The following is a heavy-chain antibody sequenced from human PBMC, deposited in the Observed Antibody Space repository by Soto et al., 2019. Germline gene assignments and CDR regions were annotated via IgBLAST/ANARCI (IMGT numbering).Heavy chain of an antibody. CDR3: ARHRGYCDILAGYYTKYNFDY. CDR2: IYFSRTS. D-gene: IGHD3-9*01. Sequence: SETLSLTCTVSGGSISSSSYYWGWNRQPPGKGLEGYRCIYFSRTSYYNPPLKSRVSISADTSKNHFSLKLSSVTAPDTAFYYCARHRGYCDILAGYYTKYNFDYWGQGTLVTVSS. CDR1: GGSISSSSYY. V-gene: IGHV4-39*01. J-gene: IGHJ4*01.